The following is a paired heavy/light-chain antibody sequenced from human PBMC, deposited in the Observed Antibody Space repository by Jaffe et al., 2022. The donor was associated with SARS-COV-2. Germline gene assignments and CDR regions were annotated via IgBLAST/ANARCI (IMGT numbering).Light chain of an antibody. CDR1: SSNY. Sequence: QSALTQPPSASGSPGQSVAISCTGTSSNYVSWYQQHPGKAPKLMIYEVSKRPSGVPDRFSGSKSGTTASLAISGLHAEDEADYYCGNSGVFGGGTKLTVL. J-gene: IGLJ3*02. CDR3: GNSGV. V-gene: IGLV2-8*01. CDR2: EVS.
Heavy chain of an antibody. D-gene: IGHD3-3*01. CDR3: ARDFAYQTYDY. J-gene: IGHJ4*02. CDR1: GFTFSTSW. V-gene: IGHV3-7*01. CDR2: ITPDGSIT. Sequence: EVQLVESGGGLVQPGGSLRLSCAASGFTFSTSWMMWVRQTPGKGLEWVAHITPDGSITNYIDSVRGRFTVSRDNAKNSVFLQMNSLRAEDTAVYYCARDFAYQTYDYWGQGTLVTVSS.